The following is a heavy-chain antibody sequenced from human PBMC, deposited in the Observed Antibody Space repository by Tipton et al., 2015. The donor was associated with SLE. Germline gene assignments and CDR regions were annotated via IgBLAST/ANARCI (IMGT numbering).Heavy chain of an antibody. CDR1: GFTFSSYE. J-gene: IGHJ4*02. CDR3: ARDGGVQRYYYDSSGYYSDY. V-gene: IGHV3-48*03. D-gene: IGHD3-22*01. Sequence: SLRLSCAASGFTFSSYEMNWVRQAPGKGLEWVSYISSSGSTIYYADSVKGRFTISRDNAKNSLYLQMNSLRAEDTAVYYCARDGGVQRYYYDSSGYYSDYWGQGTLVTVSS. CDR2: ISSSGSTI.